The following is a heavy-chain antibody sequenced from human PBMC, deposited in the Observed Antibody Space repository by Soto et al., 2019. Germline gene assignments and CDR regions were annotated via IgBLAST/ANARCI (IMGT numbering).Heavy chain of an antibody. V-gene: IGHV3-74*01. J-gene: IGHJ6*02. CDR1: GFTFSSCW. CDR2: INSDGSST. CDR3: ARSPVSTSVLLYYYYGMDV. D-gene: IGHD2-2*01. Sequence: GGSLRLSCAASGFTFSSCWMHWVRQAPGKGLVWVSRINSDGSSTSYADSVKGRFTISRDNAKNTLYLQMNSLRAEDTAVYYCARSPVSTSVLLYYYYGMDVWGQGTTVTVSS.